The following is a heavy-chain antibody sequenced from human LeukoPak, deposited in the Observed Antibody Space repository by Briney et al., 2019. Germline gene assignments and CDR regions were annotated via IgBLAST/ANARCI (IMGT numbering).Heavy chain of an antibody. J-gene: IGHJ5*02. CDR2: IIPIFGTA. CDR1: RGTFSSYA. Sequence: SVKVSCKASRGTFSSYAISWVRQAPGQGLEWMGGIIPIFGTANYAQKFQGRVTITADESTSTAYMELSSLRSEDTAVYYCARDARHRYCSSSSCYRGWLDPWGQGTPVTVSS. V-gene: IGHV1-69*13. D-gene: IGHD2-2*01. CDR3: ARDARHRYCSSSSCYRGWLDP.